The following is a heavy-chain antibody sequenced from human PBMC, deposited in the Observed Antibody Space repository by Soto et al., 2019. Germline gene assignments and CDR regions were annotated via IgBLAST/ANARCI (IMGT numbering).Heavy chain of an antibody. CDR2: INHSGST. V-gene: IGHV4-34*01. CDR1: GGSFSGYY. J-gene: IGHJ4*02. CDR3: ARCPRGWYYYFDY. D-gene: IGHD6-19*01. Sequence: QVQLQQWGAGLLKPSETLSLTCAVYGGSFSGYYWSWIRQPPGKGLEWIGEINHSGSTNYNPSLKSRVTISVDTSKNQFSLKLSSVTAADTAVYYCARCPRGWYYYFDYWGQGTLVTVSS.